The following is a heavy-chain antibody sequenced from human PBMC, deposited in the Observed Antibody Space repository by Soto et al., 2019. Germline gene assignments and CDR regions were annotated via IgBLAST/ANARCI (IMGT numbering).Heavy chain of an antibody. Sequence: ASVKVSCKASGYTFTSYGISWLRQAPGQGLEWMGWVSAYNGNTNYAQKLQGRVTMTTDTSTSTAYMELRSLRSDDTAVYYCARGGTGYCSGGSCYLGWFDPWGQGTLVTAPQ. D-gene: IGHD2-15*01. CDR2: VSAYNGNT. CDR1: GYTFTSYG. CDR3: ARGGTGYCSGGSCYLGWFDP. V-gene: IGHV1-18*01. J-gene: IGHJ5*02.